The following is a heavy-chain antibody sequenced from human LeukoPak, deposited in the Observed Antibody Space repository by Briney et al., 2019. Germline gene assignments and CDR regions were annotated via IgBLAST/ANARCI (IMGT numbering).Heavy chain of an antibody. V-gene: IGHV3-30*02. J-gene: IGHJ4*02. CDR2: IRYDGSNK. CDR1: GFTFSSYG. Sequence: GGSLRLSCAASGFTFSSYGMHWVRQAPGKGLEWVAFIRYDGSNKYYADSVKGRFTISRDNSKNTLYLQMNRLRAEDTAVYYCARLDRETYCSSTSCYVYWGQGTLVTVSS. D-gene: IGHD2-2*01. CDR3: ARLDRETYCSSTSCYVY.